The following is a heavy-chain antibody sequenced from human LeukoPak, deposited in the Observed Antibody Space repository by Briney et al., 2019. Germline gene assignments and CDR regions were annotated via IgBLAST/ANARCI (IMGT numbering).Heavy chain of an antibody. CDR3: ARPAARVRGVIMGIYYYYMDV. V-gene: IGHV1-8*01. J-gene: IGHJ6*03. D-gene: IGHD3-10*01. Sequence: ASVKVSCKASGYTFTSYDINWVRQPTGQGLEGMGWMNPNSGNTGYAKKSQGRVTMTRNTSISTAYMELSSLSSEETAVYYCARPAARVRGVIMGIYYYYMDVWGKGTTVTISS. CDR2: MNPNSGNT. CDR1: GYTFTSYD.